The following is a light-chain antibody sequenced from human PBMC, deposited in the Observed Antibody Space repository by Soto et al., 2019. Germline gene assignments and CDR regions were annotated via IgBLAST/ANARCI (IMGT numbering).Light chain of an antibody. J-gene: IGKJ4*01. CDR1: QSVSSN. CDR3: QQYNNWPGLT. CDR2: GAS. V-gene: IGKV3-15*01. Sequence: EIVMTQSPATLSVSPGERATLSCRASQSVSSNLAWYQQKPGQAPRLLIYGASTRATGIPARFSGSRSGTEFTLPISSLQYEDFAVYYCQQYNNWPGLTFGGGTKVEIK.